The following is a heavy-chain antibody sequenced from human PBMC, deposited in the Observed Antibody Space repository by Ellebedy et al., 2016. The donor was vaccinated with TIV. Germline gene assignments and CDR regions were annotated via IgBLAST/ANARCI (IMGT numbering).Heavy chain of an antibody. CDR3: ARGDYYDSSGDPFEY. CDR2: ISWDGSDK. Sequence: LSLTCAASGFTFSSYAMHWVRQAPGKGLEWVAIISWDGSDKYYADSVKGRFTISRDNSKNTLYLQMNSLSTEDTAVYYCARGDYYDSSGDPFEYWGQGTLATVSS. D-gene: IGHD3-22*01. J-gene: IGHJ4*02. V-gene: IGHV3-30*04. CDR1: GFTFSSYA.